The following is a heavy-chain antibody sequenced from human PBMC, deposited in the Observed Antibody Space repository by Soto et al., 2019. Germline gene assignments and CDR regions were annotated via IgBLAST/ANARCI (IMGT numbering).Heavy chain of an antibody. Sequence: WGSLRLSCAASGFTFDNYEVNWVRQAPGKGLEWLSYISSSGSMTYYAGSVRGRFTISRDNAKNSLYLHMNGLRVEDTAVYYCAKEATNINNFDYWGQGTLVTVS. D-gene: IGHD1-26*01. CDR2: ISSSGSMT. J-gene: IGHJ4*02. V-gene: IGHV3-48*03. CDR1: GFTFDNYE. CDR3: AKEATNINNFDY.